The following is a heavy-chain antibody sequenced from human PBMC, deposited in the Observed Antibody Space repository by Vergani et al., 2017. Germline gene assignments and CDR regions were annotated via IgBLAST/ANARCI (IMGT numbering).Heavy chain of an antibody. J-gene: IGHJ5*02. V-gene: IGHV4-39*01. D-gene: IGHD6-19*01. CDR2: IYSSGST. CDR3: ARHAAVEWLVKLGWIDP. CDR1: GASITSSNYY. Sequence: QLQLQESGPGLVKPSATLSLTCTVSGASITSSNYYWGWIRQPPGKGLEWIAGIYSSGSTNYNPSLKSRVTISVYTSKNQFSLKLSSVTAADTAVYFCARHAAVEWLVKLGWIDPWGRGILVAVSS.